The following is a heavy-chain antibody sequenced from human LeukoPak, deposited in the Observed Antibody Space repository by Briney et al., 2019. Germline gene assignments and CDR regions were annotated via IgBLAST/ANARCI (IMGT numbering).Heavy chain of an antibody. CDR2: ISAYNGNT. V-gene: IGHV1-18*01. CDR3: ATVSLVYDYVWGSYRYTDANWFDP. Sequence: ASVKVSCKASGYTFTSYGISWVRQAPGQGLEWMGWISAYNGNTNYAQKFQGRVTMTEDTSTDTAYMELSSLRSEDTAVYYCATVSLVYDYVWGSYRYTDANWFDPWGQGTLVTVSS. D-gene: IGHD3-16*02. CDR1: GYTFTSYG. J-gene: IGHJ5*02.